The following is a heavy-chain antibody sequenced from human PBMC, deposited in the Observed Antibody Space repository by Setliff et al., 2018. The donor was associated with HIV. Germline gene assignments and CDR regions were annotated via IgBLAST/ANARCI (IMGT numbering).Heavy chain of an antibody. Sequence: GGSLRLSCTASGFTFSGFALNWVRQAPGKGLEWVSYISRSSNYINYADSVKGRFTISRDNAKNSLYLQMNRLTVEDTAVYYCARGDTTPIYPNYMDVWGKGTTVTVSS. CDR2: ISRSSNYI. D-gene: IGHD2-21*02. CDR1: GFTFSGFA. V-gene: IGHV3-21*05. J-gene: IGHJ6*03. CDR3: ARGDTTPIYPNYMDV.